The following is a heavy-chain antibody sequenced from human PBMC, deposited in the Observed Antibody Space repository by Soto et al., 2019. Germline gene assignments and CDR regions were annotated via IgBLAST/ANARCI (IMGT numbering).Heavy chain of an antibody. CDR2: ISVYNGNT. D-gene: IGHD3-22*01. CDR3: TRGVYDSSGYLAY. Sequence: ASVKVSCKASGYSCTSYGINWVRQAPGQGLEWMGWISVYNGNTNYAQKFQGRVTMTTETSTTTAYMELRYLRSDDTAVYFCTRGVYDSSGYLAYWGQGPLFTVSS. CDR1: GYSCTSYG. V-gene: IGHV1-18*04. J-gene: IGHJ4*02.